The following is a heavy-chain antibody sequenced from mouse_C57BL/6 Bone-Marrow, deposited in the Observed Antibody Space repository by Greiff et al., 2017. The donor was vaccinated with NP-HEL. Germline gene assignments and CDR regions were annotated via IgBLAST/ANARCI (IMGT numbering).Heavy chain of an antibody. J-gene: IGHJ2*01. Sequence: VQLVESGAELMKPGASVKLSCKATGYTFTGYWIEWVKQRPGHGLEWIGEILPGSGSTNYNEKFKGKATFTADTSSNTAYMQLSSLTTEDSAIYYCARSGIWIYYYGSSLFDYWGQGTTLTVSS. CDR2: ILPGSGST. CDR1: GYTFTGYW. D-gene: IGHD1-1*01. V-gene: IGHV1-9*01. CDR3: ARSGIWIYYYGSSLFDY.